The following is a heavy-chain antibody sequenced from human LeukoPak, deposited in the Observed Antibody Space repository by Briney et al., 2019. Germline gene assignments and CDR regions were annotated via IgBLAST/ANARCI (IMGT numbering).Heavy chain of an antibody. CDR2: ISGSGTDI. D-gene: IGHD5-18*01. Sequence: GGSLRLSCEASGFAFSDPYMSWIRQAPGKGLECLSYISGSGTDINYADSVRGRFTISRDNAKNLLYLQMNDLRLEDTAVYYCARTARHLDYWGQGTLVTVSS. CDR3: ARTARHLDY. J-gene: IGHJ4*02. V-gene: IGHV3-11*04. CDR1: GFAFSDPY.